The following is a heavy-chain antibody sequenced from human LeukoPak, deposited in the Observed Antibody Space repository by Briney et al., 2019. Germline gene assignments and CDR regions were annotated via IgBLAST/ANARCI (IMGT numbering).Heavy chain of an antibody. CDR2: VYPTDSET. CDR1: GYSFNTFM. J-gene: IGHJ4*02. Sequence: GESLKISCQASGYSFNTFMIAWVRQTPGRGLEWMGPVYPTDSETRYSPSFQGQVTISADKSTSSAYLQWDSLKASDTAIYYCVRHNTGADYWGQGTLVTVSS. V-gene: IGHV5-51*01. CDR3: VRHNTGADY. D-gene: IGHD1-14*01.